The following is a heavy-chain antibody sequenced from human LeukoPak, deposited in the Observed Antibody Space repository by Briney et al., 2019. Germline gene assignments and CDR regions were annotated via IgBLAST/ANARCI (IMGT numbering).Heavy chain of an antibody. CDR3: AGEILTYYYGSGTYYNVHY. V-gene: IGHV4-4*07. CDR1: GGSISSYY. CDR2: IYTSGST. D-gene: IGHD3-10*01. Sequence: PSETLSLTCTVSGGSISSYYWSWIRQPAGKGLEWIGRIYTSGSTNYNPSLKSRVTMSVDTSKNQFSLKLGSVTAADTAMYYCAGEILTYYYGSGTYYNVHYWGQGTLVTVSS. J-gene: IGHJ4*02.